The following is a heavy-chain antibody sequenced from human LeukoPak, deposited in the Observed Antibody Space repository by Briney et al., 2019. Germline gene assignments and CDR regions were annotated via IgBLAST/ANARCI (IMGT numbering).Heavy chain of an antibody. CDR2: ISGSGGST. D-gene: IGHD2-2*01. CDR3: AKDPKYQPLRAFDI. J-gene: IGHJ3*02. V-gene: IGHV3-23*01. Sequence: GGSLRLSCAASGFTFSSYAMSWVRQAPGNGLEWVSAISGSGGSTYYADSVKGRLTISRDNSKNTLYLQMNSLRAEDTAVYYCAKDPKYQPLRAFDIWGQGTMVTVSS. CDR1: GFTFSSYA.